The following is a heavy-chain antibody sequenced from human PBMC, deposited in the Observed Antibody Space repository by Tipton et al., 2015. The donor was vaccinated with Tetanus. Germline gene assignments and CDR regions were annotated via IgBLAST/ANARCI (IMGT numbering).Heavy chain of an antibody. D-gene: IGHD3-10*01. J-gene: IGHJ4*02. CDR1: GFNFDDYA. V-gene: IGHV3-9*01. Sequence: SLRLSCVVSGFNFDDYAMHWVRQVPGKGLQWVSAITWDSRLIANADSVKGRFTMSRDNAKNSLYLQMNSLRAEDTAVYYCASEWFGSTLDWGQGTLVPVAS. CDR2: ITWDSRLI. CDR3: ASEWFGSTLD.